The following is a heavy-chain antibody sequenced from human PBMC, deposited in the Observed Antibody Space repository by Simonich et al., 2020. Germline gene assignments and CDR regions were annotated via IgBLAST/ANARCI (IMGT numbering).Heavy chain of an antibody. CDR1: GGSFSGYY. CDR2: IYHSGGT. J-gene: IGHJ4*02. CDR3: ARATRIAAAGYFDY. V-gene: IGHV4-34*01. D-gene: IGHD6-13*01. Sequence: QVPLQQWGAGLLKPSETLSLTCAVNGGSFSGYYWSWIRHPPGKGLEWIGSIYHSGGTYDNPTLKSRVTISVDTSKNQFSLKLSSVTAADTAVYYCARATRIAAAGYFDYWGQGTLVTVSS.